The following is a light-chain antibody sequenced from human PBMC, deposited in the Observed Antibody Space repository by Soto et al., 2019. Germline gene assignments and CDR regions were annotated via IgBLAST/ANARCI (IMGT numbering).Light chain of an antibody. CDR3: SSHRSDITVV. CDR1: SSDVGGYDY. CDR2: EVS. Sequence: QSVLTQPASVSGSPGQSITISCTGTSSDVGGYDYVSWYQHHPGKAPKLLIFEVSNRPSGVSNRFSGSKSGNTASLTISGLQAEDEADCYCSSHRSDITVVFGGATKLTVL. V-gene: IGLV2-14*01. J-gene: IGLJ2*01.